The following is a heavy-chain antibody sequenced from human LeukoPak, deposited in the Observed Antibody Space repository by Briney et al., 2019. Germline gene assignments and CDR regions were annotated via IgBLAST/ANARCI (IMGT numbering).Heavy chain of an antibody. CDR2: IKSDGTST. J-gene: IGHJ3*02. D-gene: IGHD5-12*01. V-gene: IGHV3-74*01. CDR1: GFTFSSYW. CDR3: TRGKGGYVNAFDI. Sequence: GGSLRLSCAASGFTFSSYWMHWVRQAPGKGLAWVSRIKSDGTSTSNADSVRGRFTISRDNAKNTLYLQMNSLRAEDTAVYYCTRGKGGYVNAFDIWGQGTMVTVSS.